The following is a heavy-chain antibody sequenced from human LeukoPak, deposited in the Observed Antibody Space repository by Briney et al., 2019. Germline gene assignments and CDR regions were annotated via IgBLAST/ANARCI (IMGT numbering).Heavy chain of an antibody. Sequence: PGGSLRLSCAASGFTVSNNYMNWVRQAPGKGLEWVSVIYSSGSTYYADSVKGRFTISRHNSKNTLYLQMNSLRPEDTAVYYYVYVDTVMATGDYWGQGTLVTVSS. CDR1: GFTVSNNY. J-gene: IGHJ4*02. CDR3: VYVDTVMATGDY. D-gene: IGHD5-18*01. CDR2: IYSSGST. V-gene: IGHV3-53*04.